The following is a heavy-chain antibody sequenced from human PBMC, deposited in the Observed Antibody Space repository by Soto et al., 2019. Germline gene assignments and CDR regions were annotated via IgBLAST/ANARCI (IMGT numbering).Heavy chain of an antibody. Sequence: PSETLSLTCTVSGGSISSYYWSWIRQPPGKGLEWIGYIYYSGSTNYNPSLKSRVTISVDTSKNQFSLKLSSVTAADTAVYYCARVGGYYDSSGYGSFDYWGQGTLVTVSS. CDR3: ARVGGYYDSSGYGSFDY. J-gene: IGHJ4*02. CDR1: GGSISSYY. V-gene: IGHV4-59*01. CDR2: IYYSGST. D-gene: IGHD3-22*01.